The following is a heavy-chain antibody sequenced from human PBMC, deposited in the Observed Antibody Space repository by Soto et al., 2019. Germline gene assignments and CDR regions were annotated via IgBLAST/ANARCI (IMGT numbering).Heavy chain of an antibody. CDR2: IYSGGST. CDR1: GFTVSSNY. J-gene: IGHJ3*02. Sequence: GGSLRLSCAASGFTVSSNYMSWVRQAPGKGLEWVSVIYSGGSTYYADSVKGRFTISRHNSKNTLYLQMNSLRAEDTAVYYCAREDYYGSGSYYKGGAFDIWGQGTMVTVSS. D-gene: IGHD3-10*01. CDR3: AREDYYGSGSYYKGGAFDI. V-gene: IGHV3-53*04.